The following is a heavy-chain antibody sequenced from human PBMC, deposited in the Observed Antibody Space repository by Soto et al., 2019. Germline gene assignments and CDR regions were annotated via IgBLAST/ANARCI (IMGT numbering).Heavy chain of an antibody. D-gene: IGHD3-3*01. J-gene: IGHJ4*02. CDR3: ARGVPKPYYDFWSGYSTIDY. CDR1: GGSINSSNW. V-gene: IGHV4-4*02. CDR2: IYHSGST. Sequence: NPSETLSLTCAVSGGSINSSNWWSWVRQPPGKGLEWIGEIYHSGSTNYNPSLKSRVTISVDKSKNQFSLKLSSVTAADTAVYYCARGVPKPYYDFWSGYSTIDYWGQGTLVTVSS.